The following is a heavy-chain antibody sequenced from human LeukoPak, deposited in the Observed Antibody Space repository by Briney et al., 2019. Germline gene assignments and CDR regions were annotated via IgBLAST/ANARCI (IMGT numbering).Heavy chain of an antibody. D-gene: IGHD6-13*01. CDR2: ITPFNGNT. Sequence: SVKVSCKVSGYTLTELSMHWVRQAPGKGLEWMGWITPFNGNTNYAQKFQDRVTITRDRSMSTAYMELSSLRSEETAMYYCASSPPLGYSSYYFDYWGQGTLVTVSS. V-gene: IGHV1-45*02. CDR1: GYTLTELS. J-gene: IGHJ4*02. CDR3: ASSPPLGYSSYYFDY.